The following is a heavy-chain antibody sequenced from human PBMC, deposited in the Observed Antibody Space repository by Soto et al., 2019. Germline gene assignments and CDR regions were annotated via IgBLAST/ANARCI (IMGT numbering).Heavy chain of an antibody. J-gene: IGHJ4*02. V-gene: IGHV3-66*01. D-gene: IGHD3-10*01. CDR3: ARGPYGSGSYSLDY. Sequence: EVQLAESGGGLVQPGGSLRLSCAASGFTVSSNYMSWVRQAPGKGLEWVSVIYSGSSTYYADSVKGRFTVSRDNSKNTLYLQMTSLRAEDTAVYYCARGPYGSGSYSLDYWGQGTLVTVSS. CDR1: GFTVSSNY. CDR2: IYSGSST.